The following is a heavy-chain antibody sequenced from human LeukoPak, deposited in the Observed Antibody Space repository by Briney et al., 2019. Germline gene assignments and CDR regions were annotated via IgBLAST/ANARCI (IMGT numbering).Heavy chain of an antibody. J-gene: IGHJ5*02. CDR3: ARHLEPRPPAGWFDP. CDR2: IDYTACT. Sequence: SETLSLTCTVPGGCIRCYYWSWIRQAPGKGLVWIGFIDYTACTNYNPSLKSLLTISLDTSTNQLSVKLSAVTAADTAVYYRARHLEPRPPAGWFDPWGQGTLVTVSS. CDR1: GGCIRCYY. V-gene: IGHV4-59*08. D-gene: IGHD1-1*01.